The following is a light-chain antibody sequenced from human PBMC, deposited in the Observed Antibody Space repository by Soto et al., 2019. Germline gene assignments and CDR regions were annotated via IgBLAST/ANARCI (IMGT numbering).Light chain of an antibody. CDR3: CSYAGSYTVI. V-gene: IGLV2-11*01. J-gene: IGLJ2*01. CDR2: DVT. Sequence: QSALTQPRSVSGSPGQSVTFSCTGTSSDVGRFNYVSWYQQNPGKAPKIIIYDVTRRLSGVPDRFFGSKSGNTAYLTISGLQAEDEAEYFCCSYAGSYTVIFGGGTKLTVL. CDR1: SSDVGRFNY.